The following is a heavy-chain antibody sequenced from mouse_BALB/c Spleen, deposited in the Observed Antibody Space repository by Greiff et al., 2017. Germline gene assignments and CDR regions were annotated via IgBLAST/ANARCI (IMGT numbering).Heavy chain of an antibody. CDR3: ARRGEYDYDAGYYYAMDY. J-gene: IGHJ4*01. V-gene: IGHV3-2*02. D-gene: IGHD2-4*01. CDR2: ISYSGST. CDR1: GYSITSDYA. Sequence: EVKLQESGPGLVKPSQSLSLTCTVTGYSITSDYAWNWIRQFPGNKLEWMGYISYSGSTSYNPSLKSRISITRDTSKNQFFLQLNSVTTEDTATYYCARRGEYDYDAGYYYAMDYWGQGTSVTVSS.